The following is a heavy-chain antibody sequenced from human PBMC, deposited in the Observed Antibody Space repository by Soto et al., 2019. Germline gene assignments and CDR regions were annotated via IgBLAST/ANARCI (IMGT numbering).Heavy chain of an antibody. CDR2: IFHDGNT. Sequence: SETLSLTCAVSGASIGSGGWWSWVRQPPGRGLEWIAEIFHDGNTNYSPSLKSRVTISVDKSQNQFSLNVYSVTAADTAVYYCARHEGWTGPDQWGQGTLVTVSS. J-gene: IGHJ5*02. V-gene: IGHV4-4*02. CDR3: ARHEGWTGPDQ. CDR1: GASIGSGGW. D-gene: IGHD2-8*02.